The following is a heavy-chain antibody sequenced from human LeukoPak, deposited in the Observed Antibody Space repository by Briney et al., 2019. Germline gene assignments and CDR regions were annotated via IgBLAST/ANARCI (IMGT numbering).Heavy chain of an antibody. Sequence: GGSLRLFCGASGVNISNHGVHRVSQTKGKGLVWVSGINDDGSLTNYADSVKGRFTMSRDNAKNTLLLQMNSLRAEDTALYYCVSYNWNQPDYWGQGSLVTVSS. V-gene: IGHV3-74*01. D-gene: IGHD1-20*01. CDR1: GVNISNHG. CDR2: INDDGSLT. J-gene: IGHJ4*02. CDR3: VSYNWNQPDY.